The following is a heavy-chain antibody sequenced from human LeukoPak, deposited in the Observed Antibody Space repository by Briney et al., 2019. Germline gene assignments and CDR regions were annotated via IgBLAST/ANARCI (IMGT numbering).Heavy chain of an antibody. CDR2: ISGSGGST. CDR3: ATSSGRYCGGDCYFDY. D-gene: IGHD2-21*02. CDR1: GFTFSSYA. Sequence: GGSLRLSCAVSGFTFSSYAMSWVRQAPGKGLEWVSAISGSGGSTYYADSVKGRFTISRDNSKNTLYLQMNSLRAEDTAVYYCATSSGRYCGGDCYFDYWGQGTLVTVSS. V-gene: IGHV3-23*01. J-gene: IGHJ4*02.